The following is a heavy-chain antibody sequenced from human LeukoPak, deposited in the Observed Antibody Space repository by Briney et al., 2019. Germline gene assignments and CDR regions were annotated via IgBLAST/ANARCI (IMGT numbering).Heavy chain of an antibody. V-gene: IGHV3-30*02. CDR1: RFTFSSYG. CDR3: ARARYETRIWPKSRYDYYHYMDV. D-gene: IGHD1-14*01. Sequence: GGSLRLSCAASRFTFSSYGMHWVRQAPGKGLEWVAYIQYDGSNEQYADSVKGRFSISRDMSKNQFYVKINSLRAEDTAMYYCARARYETRIWPKSRYDYYHYMDVWGKGTTVTVSS. CDR2: IQYDGSNE. J-gene: IGHJ6*03.